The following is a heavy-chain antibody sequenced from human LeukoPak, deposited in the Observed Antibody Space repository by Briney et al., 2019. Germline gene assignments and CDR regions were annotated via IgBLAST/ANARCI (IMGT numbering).Heavy chain of an antibody. CDR2: IYHSGST. CDR1: GYSISSGYY. J-gene: IGHJ4*02. Sequence: PSETLSLTCTVSGYSISSGYYWGWIRPPPGKGLEWIGSIYHSGSTYYNPSLKSRVTISVDTSKNQFSLKLSSVTAADTAVYYCARVNTYYDFWSGYYHPYFDYWGQGTLVTVSS. D-gene: IGHD3-3*01. CDR3: ARVNTYYDFWSGYYHPYFDY. V-gene: IGHV4-38-2*02.